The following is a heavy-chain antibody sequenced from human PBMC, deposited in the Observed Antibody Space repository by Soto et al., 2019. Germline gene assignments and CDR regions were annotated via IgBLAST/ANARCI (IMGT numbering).Heavy chain of an antibody. V-gene: IGHV3-30*18. Sequence: QVQLVESGGGVVQPGRSLRLSCAASGFTFSSYGMHWVRQAPGKGLEWVALISYDGSNKYYADSVKGRFTISRDNSKNTLYLQMNSLRAEDTAVYYCAKPVYSSSDFDYWGQGTLVTVSS. CDR2: ISYDGSNK. D-gene: IGHD6-6*01. J-gene: IGHJ4*02. CDR3: AKPVYSSSDFDY. CDR1: GFTFSSYG.